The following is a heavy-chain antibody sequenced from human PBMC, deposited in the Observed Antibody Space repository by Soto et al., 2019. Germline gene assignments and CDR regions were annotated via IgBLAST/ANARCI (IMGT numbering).Heavy chain of an antibody. CDR2: INHSGST. D-gene: IGHD3-9*01. CDR1: GVSFSGYY. Sequence: SLSLTCAVYGVSFSGYYWGLIRQPPGKGLEWIGEINHSGSTNYNPSLKSRVTISVDTSKNQFSLKLSSVTAADPAVYYCARGSMSTYDMLTGYPLYANGSLSYWGHGT. CDR3: ARGSMSTYDMLTGYPLYANGSLSY. V-gene: IGHV4-34*01. J-gene: IGHJ4*01.